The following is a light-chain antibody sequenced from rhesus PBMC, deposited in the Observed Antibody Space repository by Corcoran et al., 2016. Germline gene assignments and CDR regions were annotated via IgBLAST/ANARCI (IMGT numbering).Light chain of an antibody. CDR2: KAS. CDR3: QQYNSSPYS. J-gene: IGKJ2*01. CDR1: QRISSW. V-gene: IGKV1-22*01. Sequence: DIQMTQSPSSLSASVGDTVTITCRASQRISSWLAWYQQKPGKPPNLLIYKASSLQSGVPTRFSGCGSGTDFTLTISSLQSEDFATYFCQQYNSSPYSFGQGTKVEIK.